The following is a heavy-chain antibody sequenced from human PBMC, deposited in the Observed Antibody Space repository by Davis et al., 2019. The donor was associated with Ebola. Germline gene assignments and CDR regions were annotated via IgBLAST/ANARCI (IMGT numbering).Heavy chain of an antibody. CDR2: ISAYNGNT. V-gene: IGHV1-18*01. D-gene: IGHD3-9*01. Sequence: ASVKVSCKASGGTFSSDAISWVRQAPGRGLEWMGWISAYNGNTNYAQKLQGRVTMTTDTSTSTAYMELRSLRSDDTAVYYCARDLSDIFFYGMDVWGQGTTVTVSS. CDR3: ARDLSDIFFYGMDV. CDR1: GGTFSSDA. J-gene: IGHJ6*02.